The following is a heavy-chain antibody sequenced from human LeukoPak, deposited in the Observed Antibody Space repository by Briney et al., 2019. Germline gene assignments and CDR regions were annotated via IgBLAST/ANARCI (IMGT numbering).Heavy chain of an antibody. CDR2: ISYDGSNK. V-gene: IGHV3-30*04. J-gene: IGHJ6*04. CDR1: GFTFSSYA. Sequence: QPGGSLRLSCAASGFTFSSYAMHWVRQAPGKGLEWVAVISYDGSNKYYADSVKGRFTISRDNSKNTLYMQMNSLRAEDTAVYYCARGVNYYGSTSDVWGKGTTVTVSS. CDR3: ARGVNYYGSTSDV. D-gene: IGHD3-10*01.